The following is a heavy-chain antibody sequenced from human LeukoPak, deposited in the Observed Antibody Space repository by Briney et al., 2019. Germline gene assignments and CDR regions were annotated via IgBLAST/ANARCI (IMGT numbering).Heavy chain of an antibody. D-gene: IGHD6-19*01. CDR2: ISGSGGTI. J-gene: IGHJ4*02. V-gene: IGHV3-23*01. CDR1: GFTFRSYA. Sequence: GGSLRLSCAVSGFTFRSYAMTWVRQAPGKGLEWVSTISGSGGTIYYADSVKGRFTISRDNSKNTLYLQVSDLRPEDTALFYCAKESAVAGMNYFDSWGQGMLVTVSS. CDR3: AKESAVAGMNYFDS.